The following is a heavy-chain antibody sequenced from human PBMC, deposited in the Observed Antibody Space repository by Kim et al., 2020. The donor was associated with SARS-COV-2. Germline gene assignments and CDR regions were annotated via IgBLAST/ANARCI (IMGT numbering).Heavy chain of an antibody. V-gene: IGHV3-48*03. J-gene: IGHJ5*02. Sequence: GGSLRLSCTASGFMFSSYEMNWVRQAPGKGLEWISYISGSGSVRSYADSVKGRFTISRDNAKYSVYLQMNSLRAEDSAVYYCTRDCGGDCHWFDPWGQGTRVTVSS. CDR2: ISGSGSVR. CDR3: TRDCGGDCHWFDP. CDR1: GFMFSSYE. D-gene: IGHD2-21*02.